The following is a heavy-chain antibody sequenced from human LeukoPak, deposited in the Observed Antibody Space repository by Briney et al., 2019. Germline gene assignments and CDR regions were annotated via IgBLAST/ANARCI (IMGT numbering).Heavy chain of an antibody. V-gene: IGHV4-39*07. J-gene: IGHJ4*02. CDR3: ARVSRWYYFDY. Sequence: SETLSLTCTVSRGYISSSYYYWGWLRQPPGKGLEWLGQIFFRGKTYHNPALKSRVTMSVDTSKNQFSLKLTSVTAADTAVYYCARVSRWYYFDYWGQGTLVTVSS. CDR1: RGYISSSYYY. CDR2: IFFRGKT. D-gene: IGHD2-8*01.